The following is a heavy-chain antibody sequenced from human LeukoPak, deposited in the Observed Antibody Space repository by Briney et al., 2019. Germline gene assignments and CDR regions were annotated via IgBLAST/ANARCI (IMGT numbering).Heavy chain of an antibody. Sequence: GGSLRLSCAASGFTFSSYAMSWVRQAPGKGLEWVSAISGSGGSTYYADSVKGRFTISRDNSKNTLYLQMNSLRAEDTAVYYCAREKGDYSSGWYDYWGQGTLVTVSS. CDR3: AREKGDYSSGWYDY. D-gene: IGHD6-19*01. CDR1: GFTFSSYA. J-gene: IGHJ4*02. V-gene: IGHV3-23*01. CDR2: ISGSGGST.